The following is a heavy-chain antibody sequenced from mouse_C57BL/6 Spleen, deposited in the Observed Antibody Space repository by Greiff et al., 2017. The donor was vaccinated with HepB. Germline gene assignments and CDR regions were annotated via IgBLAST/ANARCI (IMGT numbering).Heavy chain of an antibody. J-gene: IGHJ3*01. D-gene: IGHD2-4*01. CDR3: ARSGDYDDGPWFAY. Sequence: QVQLQQSGPELVKPGASVKISCKASGYAFSSSWMNWVKQRPGKGLEWIGRIYPGDGDTNYNGKFKGKATLTADKSSSTAYMQLSSLTSEDSAVYFCARSGDYDDGPWFAYWGQGTLVTVSA. CDR2: IYPGDGDT. CDR1: GYAFSSSW. V-gene: IGHV1-82*01.